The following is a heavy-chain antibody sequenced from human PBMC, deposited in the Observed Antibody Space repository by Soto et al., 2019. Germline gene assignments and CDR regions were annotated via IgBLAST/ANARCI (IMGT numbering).Heavy chain of an antibody. CDR3: ARINLAVHGYYYGMDV. CDR1: GGTFSSYA. CDR2: IIPIFGTA. Sequence: GASVKVSCKASGGTFSSYAISWVRQAPGQGLEWMGGIIPIFGTANYAQKFQGRVTITADESTSTAYMELSSLRSEDTAVYYCARINLAVHGYYYGMDVWGQGTTVTVSS. V-gene: IGHV1-69*13. D-gene: IGHD3-3*02. J-gene: IGHJ6*02.